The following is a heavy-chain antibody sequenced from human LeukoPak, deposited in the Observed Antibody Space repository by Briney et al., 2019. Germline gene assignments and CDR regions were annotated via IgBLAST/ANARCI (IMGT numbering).Heavy chain of an antibody. J-gene: IGHJ4*02. CDR2: VHFSGTT. V-gene: IGHV4-59*01. Sequence: SETLSLTCTVSGGSISSYYWSWIRQPPGKGLEWVGYVHFSGTTNYNPSLRSRVIMSVDRSKNQFSLKLTSVTAADTAVYYCARAWGSGGSYLVDYWGQGTLVTVSS. CDR3: ARAWGSGGSYLVDY. D-gene: IGHD2-15*01. CDR1: GGSISSYY.